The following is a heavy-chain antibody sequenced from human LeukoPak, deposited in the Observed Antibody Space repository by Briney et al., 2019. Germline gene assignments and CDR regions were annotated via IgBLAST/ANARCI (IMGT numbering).Heavy chain of an antibody. Sequence: GGSLRLSCAASGFTFGSYAMSWVRQPPGKGLDWVSTVSGTGSITYYADSVKGRFTISRDNSKNTLYLQMNSLRAEDTALYYCAKGDYYDSRGYYYSLYYFDYWGQGTLVTVSS. V-gene: IGHV3-23*01. CDR3: AKGDYYDSRGYYYSLYYFDY. CDR1: GFTFGSYA. D-gene: IGHD3-22*01. CDR2: VSGTGSIT. J-gene: IGHJ4*02.